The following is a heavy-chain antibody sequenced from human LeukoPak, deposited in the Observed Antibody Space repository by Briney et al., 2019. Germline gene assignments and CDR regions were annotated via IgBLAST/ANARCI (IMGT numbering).Heavy chain of an antibody. CDR1: GFAFSNYV. V-gene: IGHV3-23*01. D-gene: IGHD3-22*01. Sequence: GGSLRLSCAASGFAFSNYVMNWVRQAPGKGLEWVSALSGSGGSAYYADSVKGRFTISRDNSKNTLYLQMNSLRAEDTAVYYCAKGRYESSGFNWAAWGQGTLVTVSS. CDR2: LSGSGGSA. CDR3: AKGRYESSGFNWAA. J-gene: IGHJ4*02.